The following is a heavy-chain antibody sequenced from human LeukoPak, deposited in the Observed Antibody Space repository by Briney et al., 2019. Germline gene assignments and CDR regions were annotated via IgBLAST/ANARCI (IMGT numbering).Heavy chain of an antibody. D-gene: IGHD4-23*01. CDR3: AKGGYGNSRIDY. Sequence: GGSLRLSCAASGFTFSSYAMSWVRQAPGKGLEWVSAISGSGGTAYYADSVKGRFTISRDNSKNTLYLQMNSLRAEDTAVYYCAKGGYGNSRIDYWGQGTLVTVSS. J-gene: IGHJ4*02. CDR2: ISGSGGTA. V-gene: IGHV3-23*01. CDR1: GFTFSSYA.